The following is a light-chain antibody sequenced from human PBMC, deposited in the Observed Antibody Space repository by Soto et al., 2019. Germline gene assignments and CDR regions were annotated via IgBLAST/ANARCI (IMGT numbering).Light chain of an antibody. CDR3: QQRSVWPIT. V-gene: IGKV3-11*01. J-gene: IGKJ5*01. CDR2: DAS. CDR1: QNIGTS. Sequence: EIVLTQSPATLSLSPGERATLSCRAGQNIGTSLVWSQQKPGQSHRXLIYDASHRATGVPARFSGILYGTGFTLTICGLESEDGAVYYGQQRSVWPITFSQGTRLDIK.